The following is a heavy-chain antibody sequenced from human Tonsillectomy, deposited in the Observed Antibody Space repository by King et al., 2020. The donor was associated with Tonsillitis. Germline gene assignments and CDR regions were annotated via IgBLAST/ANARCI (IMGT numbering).Heavy chain of an antibody. CDR3: AGYYDSSGYYYVHWFDP. V-gene: IGHV4-30-4*01. J-gene: IGHJ5*02. CDR1: GGSISSGDYY. D-gene: IGHD3-22*01. CDR2: TYYSGST. Sequence: VQLQESGPGLVKPSQTLSLTCTVSGGSISSGDYYCSWLRQPPGKGLEWIGYTYYSGSTYYNPSLKSRVTISVETSKNQFSLKLSSVTAADTAVYYCAGYYDSSGYYYVHWFDPWGQGTLVTVSS.